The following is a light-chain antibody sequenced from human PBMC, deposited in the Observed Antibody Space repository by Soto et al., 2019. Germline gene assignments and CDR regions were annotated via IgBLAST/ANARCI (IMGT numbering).Light chain of an antibody. CDR3: QQYNNWPPLT. V-gene: IGKV3-20*01. Sequence: EIVLTQSPGTLSLSPGERATLTCRASQSVSSSYLGWYQQKLGQAPRLLIYGASSRATGIPDRFSGSGSGTDFTLTISRLEPEDFAVYYCQQYNNWPPLTFGGGTKVEIK. CDR2: GAS. CDR1: QSVSSSY. J-gene: IGKJ4*01.